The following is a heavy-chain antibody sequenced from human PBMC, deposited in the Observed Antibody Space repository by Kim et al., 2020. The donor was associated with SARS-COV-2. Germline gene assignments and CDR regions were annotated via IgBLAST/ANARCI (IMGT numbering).Heavy chain of an antibody. CDR3: AKGGASAGYSWQSAVDY. Sequence: GGSLRLSCAASGFTYSTSVMTWVRQAPGKGLEWVSTTGGGGGSTYYADSVKGRFTISSDSSKNTLYLQMNNLRVEDTALYYCAKGGASAGYSWQSAVDYWGQGTLVTVSS. V-gene: IGHV3-23*01. J-gene: IGHJ4*02. D-gene: IGHD2-15*01. CDR1: GFTYSTSV. CDR2: TGGGGGST.